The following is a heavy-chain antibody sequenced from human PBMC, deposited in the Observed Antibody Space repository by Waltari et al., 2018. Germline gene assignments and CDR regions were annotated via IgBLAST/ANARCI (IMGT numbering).Heavy chain of an antibody. CDR2: INAGNGNT. V-gene: IGHV1-3*01. Sequence: QVQLVQSGAEVKKPGASVKVSCKASGYTFTSYAMHWVHQAPGQRLEWMGWINAGNGNTKYSQKFQGRVTITRDTSASTAYMELSSLRSEDTAVYYCARDRGGSYLRGWFDPWGQGTLVTVSS. CDR3: ARDRGGSYLRGWFDP. J-gene: IGHJ5*02. D-gene: IGHD1-26*01. CDR1: GYTFTSYA.